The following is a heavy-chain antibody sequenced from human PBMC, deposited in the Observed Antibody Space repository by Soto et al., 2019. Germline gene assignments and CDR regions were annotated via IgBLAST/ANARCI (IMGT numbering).Heavy chain of an antibody. CDR3: ASRDPGTSVDY. CDR2: IYRTGST. D-gene: IGHD1-7*01. Sequence: LSLTGAVSGGSFTSNNWWTWVRQPPGQGLEWIGEIYRTGSTNYNPSLKSRVTISLDKSENQFSLKVTSLTAADTAVYYCASRDPGTSVDYWGQGTLVTVSS. V-gene: IGHV4-4*02. CDR1: GGSFTSNNW. J-gene: IGHJ4*02.